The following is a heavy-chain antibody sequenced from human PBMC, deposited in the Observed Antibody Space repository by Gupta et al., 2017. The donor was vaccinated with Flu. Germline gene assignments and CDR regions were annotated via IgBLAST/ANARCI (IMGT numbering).Heavy chain of an antibody. J-gene: IGHJ6*02. CDR2: IYHSGDT. D-gene: IGHD2-8*01. CDR1: GYSISSGSF. Sequence: QVRLQESGPGLVKPSETLSLTCAVSGYSISSGSFWGWIRQPPGKGLEWIGTIYHSGDTHYNPSLESRVTILVDTSKNQFSLNLNSVTATDTAVYYCARSNVAYYYYALGVWGPGTTVTVSS. V-gene: IGHV4-38-2*01. CDR3: ARSNVAYYYYALGV.